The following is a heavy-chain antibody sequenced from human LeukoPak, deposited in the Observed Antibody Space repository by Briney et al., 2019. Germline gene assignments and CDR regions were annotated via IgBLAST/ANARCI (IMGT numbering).Heavy chain of an antibody. Sequence: PSETLSLTCTVSGGPISSYYWSWIRQPPGKGLEWIGYIYYSGSTNYNPSLKSRVTISVDTSKNQFSLKLSSVTAADTAVYYCARGDYDFWSGYYTWFDYWGQGTLVTVSS. J-gene: IGHJ4*02. D-gene: IGHD3-3*01. CDR3: ARGDYDFWSGYYTWFDY. V-gene: IGHV4-59*01. CDR2: IYYSGST. CDR1: GGPISSYY.